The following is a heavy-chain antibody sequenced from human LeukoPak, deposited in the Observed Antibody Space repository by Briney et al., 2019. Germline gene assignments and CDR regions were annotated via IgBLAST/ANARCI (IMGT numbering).Heavy chain of an antibody. CDR1: GYTFTGYY. V-gene: IGHV1-2*02. D-gene: IGHD3-3*01. CDR2: INPNSGGT. CDR3: ARDLPVRFLEWRYNWFDP. J-gene: IGHJ5*02. Sequence: ASVKVSCKASGYTFTGYYMHWVRQAPGQGLEWMGWINPNSGGTNYAQKFQGRVTMTRDTSISTAYMELSRLRSDGTAVYYCARDLPVRFLEWRYNWFDPWGQGTLVTVSS.